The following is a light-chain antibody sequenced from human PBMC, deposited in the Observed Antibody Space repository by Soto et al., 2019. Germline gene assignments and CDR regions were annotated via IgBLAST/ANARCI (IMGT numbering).Light chain of an antibody. CDR2: EVS. V-gene: IGLV2-8*01. CDR3: SSYAGSNTVI. J-gene: IGLJ2*01. CDR1: SSDVGGYNY. Sequence: QSALTQPPSASGSPGQSVTISCTGTSSDVGGYNYVSWYQHHPGKAPKLMISEVSKRPSGVPDRFSGSKSGNTASLTVSGLQAEDDADYFCSSYAGSNTVIFGGETKVTVL.